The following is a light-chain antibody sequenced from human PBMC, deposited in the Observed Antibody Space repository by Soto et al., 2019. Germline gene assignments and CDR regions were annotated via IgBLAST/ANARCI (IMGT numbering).Light chain of an antibody. CDR2: AAS. Sequence: EIVLTQSQDTLCVCPLESDTLXGKASQSVSDRVVWYQQKSGQAPSLLIYAASTRAAGVPARFSGSGSGTEFTLTISSLQSEDFAVYFCQQYADWPKTFGQGTKVDI. CDR1: QSVSDR. V-gene: IGKV3-15*01. CDR3: QQYADWPKT. J-gene: IGKJ1*01.